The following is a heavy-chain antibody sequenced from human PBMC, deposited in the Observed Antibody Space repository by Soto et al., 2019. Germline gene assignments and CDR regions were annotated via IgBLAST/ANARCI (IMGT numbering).Heavy chain of an antibody. CDR2: IYLGDSDT. CDR1: GYSFTSYW. CDR3: AKSLSPYYDFWSGYYRQDYYYYGMDV. D-gene: IGHD3-3*01. Sequence: PGESLKISCKGSGYSFTSYWSGWVRKMPGKGLEWMGIIYLGDSDTRYSPSFQGQVTISADKSISTAYLQWSSLKASDTAMYYCAKSLSPYYDFWSGYYRQDYYYYGMDVWGQGTTVTVSS. V-gene: IGHV5-51*01. J-gene: IGHJ6*02.